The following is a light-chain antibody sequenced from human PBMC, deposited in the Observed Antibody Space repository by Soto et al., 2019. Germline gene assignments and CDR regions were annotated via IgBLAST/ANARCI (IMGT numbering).Light chain of an antibody. Sequence: DLQMTQSPSSLSASLGDRVTITCRASQTINNYLHWYQQRPGEAPKLLMYSASNLQTGVPPRFSGSGSGTHFTLTISSLQPEDFATYYCQQSSSTPHTFGQGTMVEIK. CDR3: QQSSSTPHT. CDR2: SAS. J-gene: IGKJ2*01. CDR1: QTINNY. V-gene: IGKV1-39*01.